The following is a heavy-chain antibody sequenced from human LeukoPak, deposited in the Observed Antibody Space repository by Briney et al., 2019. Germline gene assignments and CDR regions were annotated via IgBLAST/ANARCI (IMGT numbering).Heavy chain of an antibody. J-gene: IGHJ5*02. CDR2: INHSGST. CDR1: GGSFSGYY. Sequence: SETLSLTCAVYGGSFSGYYWSWIRQPPGKGLEWIGEINHSGSTNYNPSLKSRVTISVDTSKSQFSLKLSSVTAADTAVYYCATQWGSGRGWFDPWGQGTLVTVSS. V-gene: IGHV4-34*01. D-gene: IGHD6-19*01. CDR3: ATQWGSGRGWFDP.